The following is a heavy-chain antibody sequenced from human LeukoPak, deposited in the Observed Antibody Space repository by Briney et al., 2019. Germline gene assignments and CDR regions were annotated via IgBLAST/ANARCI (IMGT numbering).Heavy chain of an antibody. V-gene: IGHV3-66*01. CDR1: GFTVSTNY. CDR3: ARGSIGPRSWFDP. Sequence: AGGSLRLSCAASGFTVSTNYMSWVRQAPGKGVEWVSVIFSNGNTYYADSVKGRFSMSRDNSKNTLFLQMNSLRDEDTAVYYCARGSIGPRSWFDPWGQGTLVTVSS. D-gene: IGHD2-2*01. CDR2: IFSNGNT. J-gene: IGHJ5*02.